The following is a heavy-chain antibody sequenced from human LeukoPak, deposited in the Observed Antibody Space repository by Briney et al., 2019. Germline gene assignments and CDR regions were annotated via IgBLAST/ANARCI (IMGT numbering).Heavy chain of an antibody. V-gene: IGHV4-39*07. CDR2: IYYSGST. Sequence: SETLSLTCTVSGGSISSSSYYWGWIRQPPGKGLEWIGSIYYSGSTYHNPSLKSRVTISVDTSKNQFSLKLSSVTAADTAVYYCARDLEASNYDFWSGYYVSYWFDPWGQGTLVTVSS. CDR3: ARDLEASNYDFWSGYYVSYWFDP. D-gene: IGHD3-3*01. J-gene: IGHJ5*02. CDR1: GGSISSSSYY.